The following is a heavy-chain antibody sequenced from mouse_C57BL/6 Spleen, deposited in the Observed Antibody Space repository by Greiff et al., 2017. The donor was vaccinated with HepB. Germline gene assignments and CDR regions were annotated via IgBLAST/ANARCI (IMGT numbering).Heavy chain of an antibody. CDR2: IYPGNSDT. CDR1: GYTFTSYW. D-gene: IGHD1-1*01. V-gene: IGHV1-5*01. J-gene: IGHJ1*03. CDR3: TTYYGSNNWYFDV. Sequence: VQLQQSGTVLARPGASVKMSCKTSGYTFTSYWMHWVKQRPGQGLEWIGAIYPGNSDTSYNQKFKGKAKLTAVTSASTAYMELSSLTNEDSAVYYCTTYYGSNNWYFDVWGTGTTVTVSS.